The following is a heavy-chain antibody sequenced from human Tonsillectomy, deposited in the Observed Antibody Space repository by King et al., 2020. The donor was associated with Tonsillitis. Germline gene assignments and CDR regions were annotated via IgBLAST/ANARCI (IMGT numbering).Heavy chain of an antibody. J-gene: IGHJ4*02. CDR2: IKKDGSEK. CDR3: ARAPSSSSLSSYYFDY. CDR1: GFTFSSYW. Sequence: VQRVESGGGLVQPGGSLRLSCAASGFTFSSYWLSWVRQAPGKGREWGANIKKDGSEKSYVDSVKGRFTFSRDNAKNSLYLQMNSLRAEDTAVYYCARAPSSSSLSSYYFDYWGQGTLVTVSS. V-gene: IGHV3-7*01. D-gene: IGHD6-6*01.